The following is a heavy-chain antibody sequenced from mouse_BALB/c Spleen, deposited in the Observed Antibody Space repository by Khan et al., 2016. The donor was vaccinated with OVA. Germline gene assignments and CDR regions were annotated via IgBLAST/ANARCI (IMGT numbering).Heavy chain of an antibody. D-gene: IGHD1-1*01. CDR2: INPHIGET. CDR1: GYSFTGYF. Sequence: VQLQQSGPELVKPGASVKISCKASGYSFTGYFMNWVMQSHGKSLEWIGRINPHIGETFYNQKFKGKATLTVDESSSKAHMVIRSLASEESAVYYCARIYGSDFDYWGQGTTLTVSS. J-gene: IGHJ2*01. CDR3: ARIYGSDFDY. V-gene: IGHV1-20*02.